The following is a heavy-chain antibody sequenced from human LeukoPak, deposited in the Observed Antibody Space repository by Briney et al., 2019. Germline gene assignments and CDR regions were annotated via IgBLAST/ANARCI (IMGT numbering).Heavy chain of an antibody. CDR2: IWYDGSNK. Sequence: GGSLRLSCAASGFTFSSYGMHWVRQAPGKGLEWVAIIWYDGSNKYYADSVKGRFTISRDNSKNTLYLQMNSLRAKDTAVYYCASEQVTSSYYYMDVWGKGTTVTVSS. J-gene: IGHJ6*03. V-gene: IGHV3-33*01. CDR1: GFTFSSYG. CDR3: ASEQVTSSYYYMDV. D-gene: IGHD4-23*01.